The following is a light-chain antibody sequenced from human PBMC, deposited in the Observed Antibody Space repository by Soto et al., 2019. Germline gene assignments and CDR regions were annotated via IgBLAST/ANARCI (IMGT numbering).Light chain of an antibody. J-gene: IGKJ5*01. Sequence: EIVMTQSPATLSVSPGERATLSCRASQSVSSNLAWYQQKPGQAPRLLIYGASTRATGIPARFSGSGSGTEFTPTISSLQSEDFAVYYCQQYNNWPTATFGQGTRLEIK. CDR2: GAS. V-gene: IGKV3-15*01. CDR1: QSVSSN. CDR3: QQYNNWPTAT.